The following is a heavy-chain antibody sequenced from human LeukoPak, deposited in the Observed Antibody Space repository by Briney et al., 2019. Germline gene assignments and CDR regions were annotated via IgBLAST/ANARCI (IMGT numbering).Heavy chain of an antibody. J-gene: IGHJ4*02. V-gene: IGHV3-48*02. CDR3: ARVEEPYDILTGYDTWYYFDY. CDR2: ISRSSSTV. CDR1: GFTFSSYS. D-gene: IGHD3-9*01. Sequence: GGSLRLSCAASGFTFSSYSMNWVRQAPGKGLQWVSYISRSSSTVYYADSVKGRFTISRDNAKNSLYLQMNSLRDEDTAVYYCARVEEPYDILTGYDTWYYFDYWGQGTLVTVSS.